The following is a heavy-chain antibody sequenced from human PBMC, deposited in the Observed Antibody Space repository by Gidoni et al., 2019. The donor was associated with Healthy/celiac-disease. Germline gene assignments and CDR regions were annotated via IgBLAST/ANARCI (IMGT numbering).Heavy chain of an antibody. D-gene: IGHD2-15*01. J-gene: IGHJ4*02. CDR3: AGLGYCSGGSCYESQSDY. Sequence: EVQLVESGGGLVQPGGSLSLSCAASGFTFSSYEMNWVRQAPGKGLEWVSYISSSGSTIYYADAVKGRFTISRDNAKNSLYLQMNSLRAEDTAVYYCAGLGYCSGGSCYESQSDYWGQGTLVTVSS. CDR2: ISSSGSTI. V-gene: IGHV3-48*03. CDR1: GFTFSSYE.